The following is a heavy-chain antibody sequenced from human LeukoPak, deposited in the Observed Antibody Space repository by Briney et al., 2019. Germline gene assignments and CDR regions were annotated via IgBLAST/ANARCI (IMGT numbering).Heavy chain of an antibody. Sequence: ASVKVSCKASGYTFTSYGMSWVRQAPGQGLEWMGWISAYKGNTYYAQKLQGRVTLTTDTSTSTAYMELRSLRSDDTAVYYCARDWDYSRGHDVFDIWGQGTMVTVPS. CDR3: ARDWDYSRGHDVFDI. D-gene: IGHD6-13*01. CDR1: GYTFTSYG. CDR2: ISAYKGNT. V-gene: IGHV1-18*01. J-gene: IGHJ3*02.